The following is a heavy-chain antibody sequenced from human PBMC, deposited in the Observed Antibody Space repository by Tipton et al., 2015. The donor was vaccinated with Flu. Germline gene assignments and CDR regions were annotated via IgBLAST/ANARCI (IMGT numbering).Heavy chain of an antibody. J-gene: IGHJ3*02. CDR2: IYYSGNT. D-gene: IGHD3-10*01. V-gene: IGHV4-59*01. CDR1: GGSFSNYY. Sequence: TLSLTCTVSGGSFSNYYWNWIRQPPGKGLEWIGYIYYSGNTNYNPSLKSRVTMSLDASKSHFSLKLSSVTAADTAVYYCSSYYIRAFDIWGQGTMVTVSS. CDR3: SSYYIRAFDI.